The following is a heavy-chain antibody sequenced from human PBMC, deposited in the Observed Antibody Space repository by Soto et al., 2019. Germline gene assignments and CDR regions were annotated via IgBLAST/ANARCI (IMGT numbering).Heavy chain of an antibody. Sequence: EVQLLESGGGLVQPGGSLRLSCGASGFTFSSYGMSWVRQGPGKGLEWVADISGSGDATHYADSVKGHFTISRDNSKNTLFLQMNSLRAEDTAIYYCARGAWGSIHAHWGQGTLVIVSS. CDR3: ARGAWGSIHAH. CDR1: GFTFSSYG. CDR2: ISGSGDAT. V-gene: IGHV3-23*01. D-gene: IGHD3-16*01. J-gene: IGHJ4*02.